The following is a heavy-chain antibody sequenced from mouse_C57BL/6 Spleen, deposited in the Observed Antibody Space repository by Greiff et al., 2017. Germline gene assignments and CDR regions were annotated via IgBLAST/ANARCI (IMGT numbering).Heavy chain of an antibody. CDR3: ARPSYCGRSSEYYFDY. CDR2: IYPGSGST. V-gene: IGHV1-55*01. CDR1: GYTFTSYW. Sequence: QVQLQQPGAELVKPGASVKMSCKASGYTFTSYWITWVKQRPGQGLEWIGDIYPGSGSTNYNEKFKSKATLTVDTSSSTAYMQLSSLTSEDSAVYYGARPSYCGRSSEYYFDYWGQGTTLTVSS. J-gene: IGHJ2*01. D-gene: IGHD1-1*01.